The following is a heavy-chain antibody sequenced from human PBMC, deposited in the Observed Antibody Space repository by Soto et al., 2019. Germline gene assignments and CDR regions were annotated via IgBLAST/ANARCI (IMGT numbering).Heavy chain of an antibody. CDR3: ARDPGVLLWFGGEAGPEFDY. CDR2: IIPIFGTA. J-gene: IGHJ4*02. Sequence: QVQLVQSGAEVKKPGSSVKVSCKASGGTFSSYAISWVRQAPGQGLEWMGGIIPIFGTANYAQKFQGRVTITADESTSTAYMELSSLRSEDTAVYYCARDPGVLLWFGGEAGPEFDYWGQGTLVTVSS. D-gene: IGHD3-10*01. CDR1: GGTFSSYA. V-gene: IGHV1-69*01.